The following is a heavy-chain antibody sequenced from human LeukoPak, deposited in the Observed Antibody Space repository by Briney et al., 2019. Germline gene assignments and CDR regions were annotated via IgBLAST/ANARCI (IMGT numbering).Heavy chain of an antibody. V-gene: IGHV3-74*01. CDR3: ARADSARHFAY. CDR1: GFTFSSYW. J-gene: IGHJ4*02. CDR2: INTDGSIT. Sequence: GGSLSLSCAAPGFTFSSYWMHWVRQAPGKGLVWVSRINTDGSITSYADSVKGRFTISRDNAKNTLYLQMNSLRAEDTAAYYCARADSARHFAYWRQGTLVTVSS. D-gene: IGHD2-15*01.